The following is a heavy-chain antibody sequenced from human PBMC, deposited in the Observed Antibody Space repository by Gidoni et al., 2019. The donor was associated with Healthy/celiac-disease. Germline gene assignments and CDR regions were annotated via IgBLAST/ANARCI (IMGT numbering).Heavy chain of an antibody. D-gene: IGHD1-26*01. CDR1: GYTFTSSG. CDR3: ARDEEGATYYYYYGMDV. Sequence: QVQLVQSGAEVKKPGASVKVSCKASGYTFTSSGISWVRQAPGQGLEWMGWISAYNGNTNYAQKLQGRVTMTTDTSTSTAYMELRSLRSDDTAVYYCARDEEGATYYYYYGMDVWGQGTTVTVSS. V-gene: IGHV1-18*01. J-gene: IGHJ6*02. CDR2: ISAYNGNT.